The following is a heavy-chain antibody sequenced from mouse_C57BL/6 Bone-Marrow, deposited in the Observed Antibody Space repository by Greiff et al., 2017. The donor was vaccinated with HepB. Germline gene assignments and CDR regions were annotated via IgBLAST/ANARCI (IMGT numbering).Heavy chain of an antibody. V-gene: IGHV3-1*01. J-gene: IGHJ1*03. CDR2: LSYSGST. D-gene: IGHD4-1*01. CDR3: AREGGTPYFDV. CDR1: GYSITSGYD. Sequence: EVQLQESGPGMVKPSQSLSLTCTVTGYSITSGYDWHWIRHFPGNKLEWMGYLSYSGSTNYNPSLKSRISITHDTSKNHFFLKLNSVTTEETATYYCAREGGTPYFDVWGTGTTVTVSS.